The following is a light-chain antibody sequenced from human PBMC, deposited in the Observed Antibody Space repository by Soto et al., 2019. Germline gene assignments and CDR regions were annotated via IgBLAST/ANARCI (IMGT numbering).Light chain of an antibody. V-gene: IGLV2-14*03. CDR3: SSYTTSNTRQIV. CDR2: DVS. J-gene: IGLJ1*01. CDR1: SSNVGGYNY. Sequence: QSVLTQPVSVSGSPGQSITISCTGASSNVGGYNYVSWYQHHPGKAPKLLIYDVSTRPSGVSNRFSGSKSDNTASLTISGLQPEDEADYYCSSYTTSNTRQIVFGTGTKVTVL.